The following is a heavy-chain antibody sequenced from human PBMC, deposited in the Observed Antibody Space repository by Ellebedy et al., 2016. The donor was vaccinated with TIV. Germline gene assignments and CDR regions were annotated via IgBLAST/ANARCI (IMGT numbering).Heavy chain of an antibody. Sequence: SETLSLTXAVSGGSISSGGYSWSWIRQPPGKGLEWIGYIYHSGSTYYNPSLKSRVTISVDRSKNQFSLKLSSVTAADTAVYYCARAQVSDYLYYYYYMDVWGKGTTVTVSS. CDR2: IYHSGST. D-gene: IGHD6-25*01. CDR1: GGSISSGGYS. J-gene: IGHJ6*03. CDR3: ARAQVSDYLYYYYYMDV. V-gene: IGHV4-30-2*01.